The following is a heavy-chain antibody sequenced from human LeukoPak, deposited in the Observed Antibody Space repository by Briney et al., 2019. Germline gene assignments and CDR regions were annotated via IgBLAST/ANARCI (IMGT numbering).Heavy chain of an antibody. CDR1: GYTFTGYY. CDR3: ARRGYGIAAAGTGGSDY. Sequence: ASVKVSCKASGYTFTGYYMHWVRQAPGQGLEWMGWINPNSGGTNYAQKFQGRVTMTRDTSISTAYMELSRLRSDDTAVYYCARRGYGIAAAGTGGSDYWGQGTLVTVSS. CDR2: INPNSGGT. J-gene: IGHJ4*02. V-gene: IGHV1-2*02. D-gene: IGHD6-13*01.